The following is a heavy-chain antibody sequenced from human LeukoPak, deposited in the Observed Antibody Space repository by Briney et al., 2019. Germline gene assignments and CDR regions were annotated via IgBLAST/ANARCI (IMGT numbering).Heavy chain of an antibody. J-gene: IGHJ3*02. CDR3: AKTRIITAYDALDI. D-gene: IGHD3-10*01. CDR1: GFTFSSNW. V-gene: IGHV3-74*01. Sequence: PGGSLRLSCAASGFTFSSNWMYWVRQAPGKGPVWVSRINSDGTTTIYADSVKGRFTISRDNARNTLYLQMNSLRAEDTAVYYCAKTRIITAYDALDIWGQGTVVSVSS. CDR2: INSDGTTT.